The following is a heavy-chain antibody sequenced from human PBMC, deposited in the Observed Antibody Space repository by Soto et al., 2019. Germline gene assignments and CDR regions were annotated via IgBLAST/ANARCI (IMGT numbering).Heavy chain of an antibody. D-gene: IGHD6-19*01. CDR2: ISYDGSNK. CDR1: WFTLSNHA. CDR3: ARAVLSSGWWDYYYYGMDV. J-gene: IGHJ6*02. Sequence: WGAPRLSLCAPWFTLSNHAIHLVPPAPRKGVEWVAVISYDGSNKYYADSVKGRFTISRDNSKNTLYLQMNSLRAEDTAVYYCARAVLSSGWWDYYYYGMDVWGQGTTVTVSS. V-gene: IGHV3-30-3*01.